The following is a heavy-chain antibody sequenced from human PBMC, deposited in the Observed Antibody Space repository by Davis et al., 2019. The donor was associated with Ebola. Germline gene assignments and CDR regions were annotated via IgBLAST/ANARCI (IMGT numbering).Heavy chain of an antibody. J-gene: IGHJ5*02. Sequence: SETLSLTCTVSGGSVSNYYWSWIRQPPGKGLEWIGEINHSGSTNYNPSLKSRVTISVDTSKNQFSLKLSSVTAADTAVYYCARRYCSSTSCYTEANNWFDPWGQGTLVTVSS. CDR2: INHSGST. D-gene: IGHD2-2*02. V-gene: IGHV4-34*01. CDR3: ARRYCSSTSCYTEANNWFDP. CDR1: GGSVSNYY.